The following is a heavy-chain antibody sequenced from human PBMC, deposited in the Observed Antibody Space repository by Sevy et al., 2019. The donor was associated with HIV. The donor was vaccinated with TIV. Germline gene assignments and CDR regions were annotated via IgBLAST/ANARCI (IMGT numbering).Heavy chain of an antibody. D-gene: IGHD3-3*01. J-gene: IGHJ4*02. Sequence: GGSLRLSCAASGLIVSSNFMSWVRQAPGKGLEWVSVLYLGGSTYYADSVKGRFTISRDDSKNTLYLPMNSLRAADTAVYFCARGKHISDYYGSFDYWGQGTLVTVSS. CDR1: GLIVSSNF. CDR3: ARGKHISDYYGSFDY. V-gene: IGHV3-53*01. CDR2: LYLGGST.